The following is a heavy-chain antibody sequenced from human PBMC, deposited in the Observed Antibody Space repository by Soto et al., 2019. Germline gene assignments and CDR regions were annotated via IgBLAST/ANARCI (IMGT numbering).Heavy chain of an antibody. CDR1: GGSFSGYY. Sequence: QVQLQQWGAGLLKPSETLSLTCAVYGGSFSGYYWSWIRQPPGKGLEWIGEINHSGSTNYNPSLKSRVTISVDTSKNQFPLKLSSVTAADTAVYYCARGYGRNFAYWGQGTLVSVSS. J-gene: IGHJ4*02. CDR3: ARGYGRNFAY. CDR2: INHSGST. D-gene: IGHD3-10*01. V-gene: IGHV4-34*01.